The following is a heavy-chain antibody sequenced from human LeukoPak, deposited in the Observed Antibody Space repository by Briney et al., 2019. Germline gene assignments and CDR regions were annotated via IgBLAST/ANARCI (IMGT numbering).Heavy chain of an antibody. D-gene: IGHD3-22*01. Sequence: ASVKVSCKASGYTFTSYAMNWVRQAPGQGLEWMGWINTNTGNPTYAQGFTGRFVFSLDTSVSTAYLQISSLKAEDTAVYYCARDLVFNYEYYFDYWGQGTLVTVSS. CDR2: INTNTGNP. V-gene: IGHV7-4-1*02. CDR1: GYTFTSYA. J-gene: IGHJ4*02. CDR3: ARDLVFNYEYYFDY.